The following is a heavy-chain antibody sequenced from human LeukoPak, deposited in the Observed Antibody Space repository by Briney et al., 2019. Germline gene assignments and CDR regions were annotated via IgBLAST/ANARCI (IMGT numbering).Heavy chain of an antibody. V-gene: IGHV1-2*02. CDR1: GYTFTGYY. CDR2: INPNSGDT. D-gene: IGHD2-15*01. CDR3: ARDRVVGLGIDNAFDI. J-gene: IGHJ3*02. Sequence: ASVKVSCKASGYTFTGYYMHWVRQAPGQGLEWMGWINPNSGDTNYAQKFQGRVTMTRDTSISTAYMELSRLRSDDTAVYYCARDRVVGLGIDNAFDIWGHGTMVTVSS.